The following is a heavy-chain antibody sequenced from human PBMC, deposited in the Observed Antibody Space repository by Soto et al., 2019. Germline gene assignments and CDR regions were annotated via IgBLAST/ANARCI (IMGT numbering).Heavy chain of an antibody. CDR2: ISAYNGDT. J-gene: IGHJ6*03. D-gene: IGHD4-17*01. Sequence: QAQLVQSGAEVKKPGASLKVSCKASGYTYPSYGISWVRQAPGQGLEWMGWISAYNGDTKYAQKFQGRPTLTTDTAADTAYMELRSLRSDDTAVYSCARRQQDSVTYPPYFFHYMDVWGKGTTVAVSS. CDR1: GYTYPSYG. CDR3: ARRQQDSVTYPPYFFHYMDV. V-gene: IGHV1-18*01.